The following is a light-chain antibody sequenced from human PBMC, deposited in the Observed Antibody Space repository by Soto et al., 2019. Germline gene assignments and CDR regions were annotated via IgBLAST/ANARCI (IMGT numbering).Light chain of an antibody. CDR3: QAWDSSTPL. CDR2: QDS. Sequence: SYELTQPPSVSVSPGQTASITCSGDKLGDKYACWYQQKPGQSPVLVIYQDSKRPSGIPERFSGSNSGNTATLTISGTQAMDEADYYCQAWDSSTPLFGGGTKHTVL. V-gene: IGLV3-1*01. J-gene: IGLJ2*01. CDR1: KLGDKY.